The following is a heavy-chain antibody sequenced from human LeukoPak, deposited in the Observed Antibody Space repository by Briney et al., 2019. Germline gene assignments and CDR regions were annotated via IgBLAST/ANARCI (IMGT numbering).Heavy chain of an antibody. D-gene: IGHD3-22*01. Sequence: GSLRLSCAASGFTSSSYWMSWVRQAPGKGLEWVANIKQDGSEKYYVDSVKGRFTISRDNAKNSLYLQMNSLRAEDTAVYYCARDHYDTPQWKCSGFDPWGQGTLVTVSS. CDR1: GFTSSSYW. J-gene: IGHJ5*02. V-gene: IGHV3-7*01. CDR3: ARDHYDTPQWKCSGFDP. CDR2: IKQDGSEK.